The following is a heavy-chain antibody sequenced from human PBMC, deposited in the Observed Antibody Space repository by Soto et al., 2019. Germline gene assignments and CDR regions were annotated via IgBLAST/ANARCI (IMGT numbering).Heavy chain of an antibody. CDR1: GGSISSSSYY. J-gene: IGHJ3*02. CDR2: IYYSGST. CDR3: ARLALGPYAFDI. Sequence: SETLSLTCTVSGGSISSSSYYWGWIRQPPGKGLEWIGSIYYSGSTYYNPSLKSRVTISVDTSKNQFSLKLSSVTAADTAVYYCARLALGPYAFDIWGQGTMVTVSS. V-gene: IGHV4-39*01. D-gene: IGHD3-3*01.